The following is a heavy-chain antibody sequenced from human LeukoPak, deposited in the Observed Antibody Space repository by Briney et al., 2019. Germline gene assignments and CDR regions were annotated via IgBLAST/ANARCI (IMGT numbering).Heavy chain of an antibody. Sequence: SETLSLTCTVSGGSISSGSYYWGWIRQPPGRRLEWIASIYYSGRTYYNPSLKSRVTISVDTSKNQFSLKLSSVTAADTAVYYCARIDCSSSSCFYGMDVWGQGTTVTVSS. V-gene: IGHV4-39*01. D-gene: IGHD2-2*01. CDR1: GGSISSGSYY. CDR2: IYYSGRT. J-gene: IGHJ6*02. CDR3: ARIDCSSSSCFYGMDV.